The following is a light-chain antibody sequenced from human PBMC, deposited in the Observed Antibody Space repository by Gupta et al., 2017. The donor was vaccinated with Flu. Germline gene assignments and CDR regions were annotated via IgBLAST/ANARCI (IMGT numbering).Light chain of an antibody. Sequence: KTASMTCEGNNIDSKSVHWYQQRPGQAPVLVVYDDDDRHSGSPERFSASNSGDTATLTISRVEAGEEADYYCQVWDPSSDNNVVFGGGTKLTVL. CDR3: QVWDPSSDNNVV. V-gene: IGLV3-21*03. CDR2: DDD. CDR1: NIDSKS. J-gene: IGLJ2*01.